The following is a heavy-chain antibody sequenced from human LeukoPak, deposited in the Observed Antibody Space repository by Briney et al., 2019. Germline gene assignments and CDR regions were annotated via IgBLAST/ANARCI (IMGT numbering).Heavy chain of an antibody. Sequence: SGTLSLTCAVSGDSISNNYWWRWVRQFPGKGLEWIGEIYRSGSTSYNPSLKSRVTVSIDKSKNQFSPNLNSVTAADTAVYYCGRHDYGDSSAAFDIWGQGTMVIVSS. CDR3: GRHDYGDSSAAFDI. CDR1: GDSISNNYW. D-gene: IGHD4-17*01. V-gene: IGHV4-4*02. CDR2: IYRSGST. J-gene: IGHJ3*02.